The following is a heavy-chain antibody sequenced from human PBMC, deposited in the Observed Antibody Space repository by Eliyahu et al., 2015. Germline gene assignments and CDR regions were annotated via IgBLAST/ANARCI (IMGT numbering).Heavy chain of an antibody. V-gene: IGHV4-31*03. CDR1: GGXIXXXCYY. CDR3: ASSPNLKYSSSWTFDY. D-gene: IGHD6-13*01. J-gene: IGHJ4*02. CDR2: IYYSGST. Sequence: QVQLQESGPGLVKPSQTLSLTCTVSGGXIXXXCYYWSWIRXHPGKGLEWIGXIYYSGSTYXNPSLKSRVTISVDTSKNQFSLKLSSVTAADTAVYYCASSPNLKYSSSWTFDYWGQGTLVTVSS.